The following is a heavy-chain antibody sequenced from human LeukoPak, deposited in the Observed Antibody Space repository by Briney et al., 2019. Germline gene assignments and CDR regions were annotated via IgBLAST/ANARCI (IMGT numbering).Heavy chain of an antibody. CDR1: GFTFSSYG. CDR3: ARRSPGPHAFDI. V-gene: IGHV3-33*01. J-gene: IGHJ3*02. D-gene: IGHD3-10*01. Sequence: GRSLRLSCAASGFTFSSYGMHWVRQAPGKGLEWVAVIWYDGSNKYYADSVKGRFTISRDNSKNTLYLQMNSLRAEDTAVYYCARRSPGPHAFDIWGQGTMVTVSS. CDR2: IWYDGSNK.